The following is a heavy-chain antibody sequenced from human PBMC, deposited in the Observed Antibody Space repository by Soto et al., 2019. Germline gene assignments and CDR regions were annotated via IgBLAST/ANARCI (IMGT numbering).Heavy chain of an antibody. V-gene: IGHV4-39*01. CDR2: IYYSGST. CDR3: ARRGDDYGDYVPFDY. D-gene: IGHD4-17*01. J-gene: IGHJ4*02. CDR1: GGSISSSSYY. Sequence: QLQLQESRPGLVKPSETLSLTCTVSGGSISSSSYYWVWIRQPPGKRLEWIGSIYYSGSTYYNPSLNSRVTISVVTSQNQFSLKLSSVTAADTAVYYCARRGDDYGDYVPFDYWGQGTLVTVSS.